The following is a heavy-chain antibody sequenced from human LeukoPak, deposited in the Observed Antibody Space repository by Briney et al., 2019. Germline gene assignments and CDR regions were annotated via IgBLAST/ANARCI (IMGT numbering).Heavy chain of an antibody. CDR2: VSGSGGTT. D-gene: IGHD3-22*01. V-gene: IGHV3-23*01. CDR1: GFTFNSYA. CDR3: AKGVVDYYDSSGYYPSDL. Sequence: GGSLRLSCAGSGFTFNSYAMTWVRQAPGKGLKWVSGVSGSGGTTYYADSVKGRLTISRDNSNNTLYLQMNSMRVEDTAVYFCAKGVVDYYDSSGYYPSDLWGQGTLVTVSS. J-gene: IGHJ5*02.